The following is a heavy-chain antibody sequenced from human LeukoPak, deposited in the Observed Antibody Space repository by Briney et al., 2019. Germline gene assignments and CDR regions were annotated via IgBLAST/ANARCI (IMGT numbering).Heavy chain of an antibody. D-gene: IGHD5-18*01. J-gene: IGHJ4*02. Sequence: GGSLRLSCAASGFTFSSYSMNWVRQAPGKGLEWVSYISSSSSTIYYADSVKGRFTISRDNAKNSLYLQMNSLRAEDTAVYYCAREMGARSSYGYGFDYWGQGTLVTVSS. CDR1: GFTFSSYS. CDR2: ISSSSSTI. CDR3: AREMGARSSYGYGFDY. V-gene: IGHV3-48*04.